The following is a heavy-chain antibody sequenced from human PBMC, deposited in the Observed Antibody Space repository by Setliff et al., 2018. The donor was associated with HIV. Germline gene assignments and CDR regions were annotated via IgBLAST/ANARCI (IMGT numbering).Heavy chain of an antibody. CDR2: IYYSGST. Sequence: LSLTCTVSGGSIGSSSYYWAWIRQPPGKGLEWIGNIYYSGSTYYNPSLKTRVTISVDGSKNQFSLKLKSVTAADTAVYYCARWHPPYGFWEEDYWGQGTLVTVSS. D-gene: IGHD3-10*01. CDR3: ARWHPPYGFWEEDY. J-gene: IGHJ4*02. CDR1: GGSIGSSSYY. V-gene: IGHV4-39*01.